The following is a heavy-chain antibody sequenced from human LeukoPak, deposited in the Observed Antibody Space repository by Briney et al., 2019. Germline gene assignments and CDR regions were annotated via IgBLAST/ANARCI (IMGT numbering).Heavy chain of an antibody. CDR1: GYSFGDYG. Sequence: ASAKVSCNASGYSFGDYGFSWGRQAPGQRLEGWGWISAYNGNRNYAQKVEGRVTMTTDTSTSTAYLELRGRRPDDTAVYYCARDDSGAKVDIDYWGQGTLLIVSS. D-gene: IGHD5-12*01. V-gene: IGHV1-18*01. CDR2: ISAYNGNR. CDR3: ARDDSGAKVDIDY. J-gene: IGHJ4*02.